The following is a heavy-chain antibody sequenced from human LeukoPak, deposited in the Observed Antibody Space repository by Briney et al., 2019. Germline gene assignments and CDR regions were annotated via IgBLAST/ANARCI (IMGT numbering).Heavy chain of an antibody. CDR1: GFTFINHA. D-gene: IGHD2-2*02. J-gene: IGHJ6*03. V-gene: IGHV3-30*04. CDR3: ARGQLQYYYYIDV. Sequence: PGGSLRLSCAASGFTFINHAMHWVRQAPGKGLEWVAGITYDGSKKYYPDSVKARCTISRDNSKKPLFLEMNRLRAEDTAVYYCARGQLQYYYYIDVWGKGTTVTVSS. CDR2: ITYDGSKK.